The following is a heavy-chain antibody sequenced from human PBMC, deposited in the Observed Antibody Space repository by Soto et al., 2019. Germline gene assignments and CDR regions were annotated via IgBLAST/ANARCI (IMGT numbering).Heavy chain of an antibody. J-gene: IGHJ6*02. Sequence: QGQLVHSGAEVKKPASSVKVSCKATGGTFNNYHITWVRQAPGEGLEWVGGSIPIFGTANYAQNFQGRVTISVDESTSTAYMELSSLRSEDTAVYYCARGRGYSGDDHYYYFDMDVWGQGTTVTVSS. CDR3: ARGRGYSGDDHYYYFDMDV. V-gene: IGHV1-69*01. D-gene: IGHD5-12*01. CDR1: GGTFNNYH. CDR2: SIPIFGTA.